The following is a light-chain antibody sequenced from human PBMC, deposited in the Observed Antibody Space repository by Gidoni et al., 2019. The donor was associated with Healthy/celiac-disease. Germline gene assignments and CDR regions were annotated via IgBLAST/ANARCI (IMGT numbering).Light chain of an antibody. CDR2: EDN. J-gene: IGLJ2*01. V-gene: IGLV1-51*02. CDR3: ATGDRSLSAHVV. CDR1: SSNIGNGY. Sequence: QSVLTQPPSVSAAPGQKVTLPCSGSSSNIGNGYVSWYQQLPGTAPKLLIYEDNERPSGIPDRFSGSKSGTSATLGITGLQTGDEADYYCATGDRSLSAHVVFGGGTKLTVL.